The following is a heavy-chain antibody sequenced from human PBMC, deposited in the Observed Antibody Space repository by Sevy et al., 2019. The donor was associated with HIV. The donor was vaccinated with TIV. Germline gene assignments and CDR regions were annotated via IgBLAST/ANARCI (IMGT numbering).Heavy chain of an antibody. J-gene: IGHJ4*02. CDR1: GLVFSDFA. CDR2: ISYDGRNK. D-gene: IGHD3-10*01. V-gene: IGHV3-30*18. Sequence: GGSLRLSCAASGLVFSDFAMHWVRQAPGKGLEWVALISYDGRNKYYAASVKGRFTSSRENSKRTLYLQMNSLRTEDTAIYYCAKDFHVFGSPSVYYFDFWGQGTLVTVSS. CDR3: AKDFHVFGSPSVYYFDF.